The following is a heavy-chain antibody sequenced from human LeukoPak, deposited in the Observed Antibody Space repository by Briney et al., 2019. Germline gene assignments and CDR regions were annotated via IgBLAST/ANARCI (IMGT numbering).Heavy chain of an antibody. CDR3: ARGKPDTPMVTFDY. CDR2: TYYRSKLYN. V-gene: IGHV6-1*01. CDR1: GDSVSSNSAA. D-gene: IGHD5-18*01. J-gene: IGHJ4*02. Sequence: SQTLSLTCAISGDSVSSNSAAWNWIRQSPSRGLEWLGRTYYRSKLYNDYAFSVKSRITINADTSKNQFSLHLTSLTPEDTAVYYCARGKPDTPMVTFDYWGQGTLITVSS.